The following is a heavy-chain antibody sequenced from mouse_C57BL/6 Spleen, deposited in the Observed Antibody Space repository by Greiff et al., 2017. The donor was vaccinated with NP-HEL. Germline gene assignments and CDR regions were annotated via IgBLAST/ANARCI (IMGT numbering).Heavy chain of an antibody. CDR3: ARGGYDDYAMDY. D-gene: IGHD2-2*01. V-gene: IGHV1-22*01. CDR1: GYPFTDYN. Sequence: EVQLQQSGPELVKPGASVKMSCKASGYPFTDYNMHWVKQSHGKSLEWIGYINPNNGGTSYNQKFKGKATLTVNKSSSTAYMELRSLTSEESAVYYCARGGYDDYAMDYWGQGTSVTVSS. CDR2: INPNNGGT. J-gene: IGHJ4*01.